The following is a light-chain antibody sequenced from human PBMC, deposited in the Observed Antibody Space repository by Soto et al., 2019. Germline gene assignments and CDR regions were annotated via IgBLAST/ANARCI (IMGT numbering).Light chain of an antibody. CDR1: QSVSSSY. Sequence: EIVLTQSPGTLSLSPGERATLSCRARQSVSSSYLAWYQQKPGQAPRLLIYGASSRATGIRDRFSGSGSGTDFTLTISRLEPEDFAVYYCQQYVSSPWTFGQGTKVEIK. J-gene: IGKJ1*01. V-gene: IGKV3-20*01. CDR3: QQYVSSPWT. CDR2: GAS.